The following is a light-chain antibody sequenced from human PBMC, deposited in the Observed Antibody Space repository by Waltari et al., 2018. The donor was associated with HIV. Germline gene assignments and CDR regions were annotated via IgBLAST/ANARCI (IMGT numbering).Light chain of an antibody. Sequence: DIQMTQSPSTLSASVGDRVTITCRASQSISSWLAWYQQKPGKAPKLLIYKASSLESGVPSRFSGSRSGTEFTLTISSLQPDDFATYYCRQHNSYPLTFGGGTKVEIK. CDR3: RQHNSYPLT. J-gene: IGKJ4*01. CDR2: KAS. V-gene: IGKV1-5*03. CDR1: QSISSW.